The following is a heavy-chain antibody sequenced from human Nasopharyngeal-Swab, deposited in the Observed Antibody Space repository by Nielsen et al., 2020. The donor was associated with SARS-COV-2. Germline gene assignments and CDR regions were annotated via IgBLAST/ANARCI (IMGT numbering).Heavy chain of an antibody. CDR1: GGSFSGYY. V-gene: IGHV4-34*01. J-gene: IGHJ4*02. D-gene: IGHD2-2*01. CDR2: INHSGST. CDR3: ARAAEDIVVVPAAMCFDY. Sequence: SETLSLTCAVYGGSFSGYYWSWIRQPPGKGLEWIGEINHSGSTNYNPSLKSRVTISVDTSKNQFSLKLSSVTAADTAVYYCARAAEDIVVVPAAMCFDYWGQGTLVTVSS.